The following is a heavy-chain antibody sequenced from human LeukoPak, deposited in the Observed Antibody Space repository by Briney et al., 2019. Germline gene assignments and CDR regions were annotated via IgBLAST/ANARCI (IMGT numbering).Heavy chain of an antibody. J-gene: IGHJ5*02. CDR2: ISSSGSTI. D-gene: IGHD3-3*01. V-gene: IGHV3-11*04. CDR1: GFTFSDYY. CDR3: ATSTGIFGVVTPGP. Sequence: PGGSLRLSCAASGFTFSDYYMSWIRQAPGKGLEWVSYISSSGSTIYYADSVKGRFTISRDNAKNSLYLQMNSLRAEDTAVYYCATSTGIFGVVTPGPWGQGTLVTVSS.